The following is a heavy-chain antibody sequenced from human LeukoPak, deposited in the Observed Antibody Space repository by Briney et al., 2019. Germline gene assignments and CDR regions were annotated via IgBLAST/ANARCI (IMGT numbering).Heavy chain of an antibody. CDR1: GYTFTSYD. D-gene: IGHD6-13*01. CDR2: MNPNSGNT. V-gene: IGHV1-8*01. J-gene: IGHJ6*02. CDR3: ARGMNSSSWFNFYYYYGMDV. Sequence: GASVKVSCKASGYTFTSYDINWVRQATGQGLEWMGRMNPNSGNTGYAQKFQGRVTMTRNTSISTAYMELSSLRSEDTAVYYCARGMNSSSWFNFYYYYGMDVWGQGTTVTVSS.